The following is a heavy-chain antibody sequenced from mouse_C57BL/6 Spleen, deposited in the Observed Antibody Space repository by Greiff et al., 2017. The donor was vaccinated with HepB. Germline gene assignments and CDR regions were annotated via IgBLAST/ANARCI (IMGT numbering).Heavy chain of an antibody. D-gene: IGHD2-4*01. CDR2: IYPRSGNT. V-gene: IGHV1-81*01. Sequence: VQGVESGAELARPGASVKLSCKASGYTFTSYGISWVKQRTGQGLEWIGEIYPRSGNTYYNEKLKGKATMTADKSSSTAYMVLSSLTSEDSAVYICARSGDYDVDYWGQGTTLTVSS. CDR3: ARSGDYDVDY. CDR1: GYTFTSYG. J-gene: IGHJ2*01.